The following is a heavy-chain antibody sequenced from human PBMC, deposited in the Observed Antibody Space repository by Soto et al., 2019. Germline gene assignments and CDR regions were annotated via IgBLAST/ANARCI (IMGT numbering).Heavy chain of an antibody. Sequence: QVQIQESVPGLVKPSETLSLTCTVYGDSLGRYTSYWSWVRQSAGKGLEWIGRISIIGIGSGGVSTGYTPSLESRVTMSVDTSKNRLSLTLNSVTAADTAVYYCAGEAYYYDGNGYTFQKWGQGTLVTVSS. CDR1: GDSLGRYTSY. V-gene: IGHV4-4*07. J-gene: IGHJ4*02. D-gene: IGHD3-22*01. CDR3: AGEAYYYDGNGYTFQK. CDR2: ISIIGIGSGGVST.